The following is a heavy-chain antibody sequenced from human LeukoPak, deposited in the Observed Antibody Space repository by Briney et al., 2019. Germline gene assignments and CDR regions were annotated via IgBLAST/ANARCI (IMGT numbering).Heavy chain of an antibody. CDR3: ARDFYGSGIIHGMDV. D-gene: IGHD3-10*01. CDR1: GFTFSSFW. J-gene: IGHJ6*02. Sequence: GGSLTLSCAASGFTFSSFWMIWVRQAPRKGPDWVANIRQDGSGKYYVDSVKGRFTISRDNARNSLYLQMNSLRAEDTAVYYCARDFYGSGIIHGMDVWGQGTTVTVSS. V-gene: IGHV3-7*04. CDR2: IRQDGSGK.